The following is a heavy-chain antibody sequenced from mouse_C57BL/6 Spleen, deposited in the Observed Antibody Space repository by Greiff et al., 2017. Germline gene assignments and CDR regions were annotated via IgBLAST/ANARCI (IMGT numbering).Heavy chain of an antibody. Sequence: EVKVVQSGGGLVKPGGSLQLSCAASGFTFSDYGMHWVRQAPEKGLEWVAYISSGSSTIYYADIVKGRFTISRDNAKNTLFLQMTSLRSEDTAMYYCAREGKKYFDVWGTGTTVTVSS. CDR1: GFTFSDYG. V-gene: IGHV5-17*01. J-gene: IGHJ1*03. CDR2: ISSGSSTI. CDR3: AREGKKYFDV.